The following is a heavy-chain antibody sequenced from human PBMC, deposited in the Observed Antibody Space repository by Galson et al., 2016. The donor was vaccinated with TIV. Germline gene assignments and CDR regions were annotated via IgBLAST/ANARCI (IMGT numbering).Heavy chain of an antibody. D-gene: IGHD3-22*01. J-gene: IGHJ4*02. Sequence: QSGAEVKKPGESLKISCKHSGYGFVDYWIVWVRQRPGKGLEWMGIVYPGDSDTRYSPSFQGQVTITADKSTRTAYLQWSSLKASDTAVYYGARRDSTGISNFDFWGQGTLVTVSS. CDR3: ARRDSTGISNFDF. CDR2: VYPGDSDT. CDR1: GYGFVDYW. V-gene: IGHV5-51*01.